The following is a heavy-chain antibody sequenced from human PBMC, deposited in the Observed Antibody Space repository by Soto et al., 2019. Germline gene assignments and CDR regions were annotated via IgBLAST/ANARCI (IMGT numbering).Heavy chain of an antibody. CDR3: ARSISP. Sequence: SETLSLTCTVSGGSISSGGYYWGWIRQHPGKGLDPQHPGKGLEWMGYIYYSGFTYYNPSLKSRVTISVDTSKNQFSLKLSSVTAADTAVYYCARSISPWGQGTLVT. D-gene: IGHD3-3*01. CDR1: GGSISSGGYY. V-gene: IGHV4-31*03. J-gene: IGHJ5*02. CDR2: IYYSGFT.